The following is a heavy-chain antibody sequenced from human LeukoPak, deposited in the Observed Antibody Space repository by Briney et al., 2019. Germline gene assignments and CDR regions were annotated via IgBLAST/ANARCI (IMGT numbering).Heavy chain of an antibody. CDR2: ISAYFGKT. Sequence: ASVKVSCKASGYTFSSYGISWVRQAPGQGLEWMGWISAYFGKTNYAQKFQGRVTMTTDTSTSRAYMDRRSLRSDYKAVYYCARVGCGEQRAGDYWVRAAQVSVSS. J-gene: IGHJ4*02. V-gene: IGHV1-18*01. CDR1: GYTFSSYG. D-gene: IGHD1/OR15-1a*01. CDR3: ARVGCGEQRAGDY.